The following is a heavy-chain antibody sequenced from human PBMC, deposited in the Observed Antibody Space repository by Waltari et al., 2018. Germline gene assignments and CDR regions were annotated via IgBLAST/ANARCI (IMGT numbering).Heavy chain of an antibody. CDR3: ARFIGQHDAFDI. D-gene: IGHD1-1*01. V-gene: IGHV4-59*11. J-gene: IGHJ3*02. CDR2: IYYSGST. Sequence: QVQLQESGPGLVKPSETLSLTCTVSGGSISSPYWSWIRQPPGKGLEWIGYIYYSGSTNYNPSLKSRVTISVDTSKNQFSLKLSSVTAADTAVYYCARFIGQHDAFDIWGQGTMVTVSS. CDR1: GGSISSPY.